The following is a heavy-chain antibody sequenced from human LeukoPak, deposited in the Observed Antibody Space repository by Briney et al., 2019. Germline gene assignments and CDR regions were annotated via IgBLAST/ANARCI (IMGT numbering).Heavy chain of an antibody. CDR3: TRSGYRHPYHFDS. V-gene: IGHV3-53*01. D-gene: IGHD3-22*01. CDR1: GFSVGTTY. CDR2: LYTGGGT. J-gene: IGHJ4*02. Sequence: PGGSLRLSCAASGFSVGTTYMSWVRQAPGKGLEWVSVLYTGGGTDHADSVKGRFTISRDNSKNTLSLQMNSLRVEDTAIYYCTRSGYRHPYHFDSWGQGTLVTVSS.